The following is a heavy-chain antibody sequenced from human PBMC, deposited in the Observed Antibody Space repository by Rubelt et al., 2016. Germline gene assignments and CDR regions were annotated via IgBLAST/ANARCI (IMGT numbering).Heavy chain of an antibody. D-gene: IGHD4-17*01. CDR1: GGSISSYY. CDR3: ARHAFIVTTGSFWDF. Sequence: QVQLQESGPGLVKPSETLSLTCTVSGGSISSYYWSWIRQPAGKGLEWIGRIYTSGGTNYNPSLKSRVTMSVDPSKNQFSLKRSPVTAADTAVYYCARHAFIVTTGSFWDFWGQGTLVTVSS. V-gene: IGHV4-4*07. CDR2: IYTSGGT. J-gene: IGHJ4*02.